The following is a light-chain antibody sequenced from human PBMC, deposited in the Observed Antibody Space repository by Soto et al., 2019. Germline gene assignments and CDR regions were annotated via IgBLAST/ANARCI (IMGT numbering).Light chain of an antibody. CDR2: GAS. CDR1: QSVSSTF. CDR3: QQFVNSLTWT. J-gene: IGKJ1*01. Sequence: EIVLTQSPGTLSLSPGERATLTCRASQSVSSTFLIWYQQKPGQPPMLLIYGASIRATGVPDRCSGGGCGADFSLTISSLEPEDFAVYYCQQFVNSLTWTFGQGTKVEIK. V-gene: IGKV3-20*01.